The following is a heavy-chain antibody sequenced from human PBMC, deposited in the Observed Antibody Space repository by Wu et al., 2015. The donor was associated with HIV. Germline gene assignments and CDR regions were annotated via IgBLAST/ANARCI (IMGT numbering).Heavy chain of an antibody. V-gene: IGHV1-2*02. J-gene: IGHJ4*02. CDR3: ARVQVPLYYDGRGYPDY. D-gene: IGHD3-22*01. CDR1: GYTFTDYF. CDR2: INPKTGGT. Sequence: QVHLVQSGAEVKKPGASVKVSCKTAGYTFTDYFIHWVRQAPGQGLEWVGWINPKTGGTHYAQRFQGRVTMTRDKSITTAYMEVRGLRFDDTAVYYCARVQVPLYYDGRGYPDYWGQGTLVTVSS.